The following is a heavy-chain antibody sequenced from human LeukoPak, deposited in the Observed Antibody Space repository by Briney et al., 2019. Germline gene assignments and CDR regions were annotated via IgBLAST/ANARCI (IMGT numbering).Heavy chain of an antibody. CDR2: ISSSSSYI. D-gene: IGHD2-15*01. Sequence: PGGSLRLSCAASGFTFSSYSMNWVRQAPGKGLEWVSSISSSSSYIYYADSVKGRFTVSGDNAKNSLYLQMNSLRAEDTAVYYCASNGGTPDAFDIWGQGTMVTVSS. CDR3: ASNGGTPDAFDI. J-gene: IGHJ3*02. V-gene: IGHV3-21*01. CDR1: GFTFSSYS.